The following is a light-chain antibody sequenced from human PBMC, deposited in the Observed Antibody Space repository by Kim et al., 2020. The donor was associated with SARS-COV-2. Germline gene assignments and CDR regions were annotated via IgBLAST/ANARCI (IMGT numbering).Light chain of an antibody. V-gene: IGLV10-54*01. CDR1: SNNVGNEG. CDR3: SAWDASLSAWV. Sequence: APLLCPGNSNNVGNEGAVWLQQHQGHPPKLLSGRRNKWPSEISERLSASRSGSTASLTITGLQPEDEADYYCSAWDASLSAWVFGGGTQLTVL. J-gene: IGLJ3*02. CDR2: RRN.